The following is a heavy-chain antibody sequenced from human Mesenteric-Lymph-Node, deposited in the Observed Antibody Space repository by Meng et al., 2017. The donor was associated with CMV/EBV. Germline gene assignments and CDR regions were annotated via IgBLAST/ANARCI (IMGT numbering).Heavy chain of an antibody. D-gene: IGHD4-17*01. Sequence: GFTVSSNYMSWVRQPPGKGLEWIGEIYHSGSTNYNPSLKSRVTISVDKSKNQFSLKLSSVTAADTAVYYCASLTTYGDYPPYFDYWGQGTLVTVSS. CDR3: ASLTTYGDYPPYFDY. CDR1: GFTVSSNY. J-gene: IGHJ4*02. CDR2: IYHSGST. V-gene: IGHV4-4*02.